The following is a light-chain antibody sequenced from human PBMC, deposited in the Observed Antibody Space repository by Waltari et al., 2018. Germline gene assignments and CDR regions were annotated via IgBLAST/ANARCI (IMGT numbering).Light chain of an antibody. CDR2: GAS. CDR1: QSICRY. V-gene: IGKV3-20*01. J-gene: IGKJ1*01. CDR3: QTHERLPAT. Sequence: DIVLTQSPGTLSLSPGERATISCKASQSICRYLAWYQQKPEQAPRLLIYGASSRATGSPDRFSGSGSGNDFRLTISRLEPEDFAVYYCQTHERLPATFGQGTKVEIK.